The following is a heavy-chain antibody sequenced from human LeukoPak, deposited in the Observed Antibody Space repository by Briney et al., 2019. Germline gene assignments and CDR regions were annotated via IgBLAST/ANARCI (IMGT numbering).Heavy chain of an antibody. D-gene: IGHD2-15*01. CDR1: GYTFTGYY. J-gene: IGHJ4*02. Sequence: GASVKVSCKASGYTFTGYYMHWVRQAPGQGLEWMGWINPNSGGTNYAQKFQGRVTMTRDTSISTAYMELSRLRSDDTAVYYCARTYCSGGSCYSQFDYWGQGTLVTVSS. CDR2: INPNSGGT. V-gene: IGHV1-2*02. CDR3: ARTYCSGGSCYSQFDY.